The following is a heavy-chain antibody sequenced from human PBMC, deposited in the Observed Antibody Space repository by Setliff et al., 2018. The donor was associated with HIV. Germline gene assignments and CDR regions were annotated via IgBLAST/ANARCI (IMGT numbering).Heavy chain of an antibody. CDR3: ASWGRARRANYNFWSGSSWFGP. CDR1: GASIGSGHSY. Sequence: SETLSLTCTVSGASIGSGHSYWSWIRQHPGKGLEWIGNIYYKGGSYHNPSLKSRVTISVDTSKNQFSLNLRSVTAADTAVYYCASWGRARRANYNFWSGSSWFGPWGQGILVTVSS. J-gene: IGHJ5*02. V-gene: IGHV4-31*03. CDR2: IYYKGGS. D-gene: IGHD3-3*01.